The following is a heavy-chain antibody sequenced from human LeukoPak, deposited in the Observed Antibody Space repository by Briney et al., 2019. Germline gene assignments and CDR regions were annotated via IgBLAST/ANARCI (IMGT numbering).Heavy chain of an antibody. Sequence: SETLSLTCTVSGASITQHYWSWIRQPPGKGLEYIGYFYYDGSTHYTSSVRSRVTILVDTSKNQFTLNLRSVTAADTAKYYCTRGITGHYRSLGGFAFDIWGQGTMVAVSS. CDR1: GASITQHY. CDR3: TRGITGHYRSLGGFAFDI. CDR2: FYYDGST. J-gene: IGHJ3*02. V-gene: IGHV4-59*11. D-gene: IGHD3-16*01.